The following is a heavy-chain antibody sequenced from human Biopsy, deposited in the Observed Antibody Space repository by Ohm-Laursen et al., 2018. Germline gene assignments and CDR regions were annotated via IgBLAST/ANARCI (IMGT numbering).Heavy chain of an antibody. CDR2: INPGGNST. CDR1: GYTFTTYY. V-gene: IGHV1-46*01. CDR3: ALASFDY. J-gene: IGHJ4*02. Sequence: SSVKVSCKSSGYTFTTYYILWVRQAPGQGLEWMGIINPGGNSTAYTQNFQGRVTMTWDTSTTTVYMELSSLRSEDTAVYYCALASFDYWGQGTLVTVPS.